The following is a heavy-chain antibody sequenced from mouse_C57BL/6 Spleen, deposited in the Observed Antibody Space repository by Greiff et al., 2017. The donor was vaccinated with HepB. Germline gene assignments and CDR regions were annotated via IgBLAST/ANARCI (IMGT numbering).Heavy chain of an antibody. CDR1: GFTFSDYY. J-gene: IGHJ4*01. V-gene: IGHV5-12*01. CDR2: ISNGGGST. Sequence: DVQLVESGGGLVQPGGSLKLSCAASGFTFSDYYMYWVRQTPEKRLEWVAYISNGGGSTYYPDTVKGRFTISRDNAKNTLYLQMSRLKSEDTAMYYCARGNGPYAMDYWGQGTSVTVSS. CDR3: ARGNGPYAMDY. D-gene: IGHD1-1*02.